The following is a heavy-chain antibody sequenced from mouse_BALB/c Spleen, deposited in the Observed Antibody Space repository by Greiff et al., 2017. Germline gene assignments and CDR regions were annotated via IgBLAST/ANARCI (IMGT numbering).Heavy chain of an antibody. J-gene: IGHJ4*01. Sequence: EVHLVESGGGLVKPGGSLKLSCAASGFAFSSYDMSWVRQTPEKRLEWVAYISSGGGSTYYPDTVKGRFTISRDNAKNTLYLQMSSLKSEDTAMYYCARHDGYDDYYAMDYWGQGTSVTVSS. CDR1: GFAFSSYD. V-gene: IGHV5-12-1*01. CDR3: ARHDGYDDYYAMDY. CDR2: ISSGGGST. D-gene: IGHD2-2*01.